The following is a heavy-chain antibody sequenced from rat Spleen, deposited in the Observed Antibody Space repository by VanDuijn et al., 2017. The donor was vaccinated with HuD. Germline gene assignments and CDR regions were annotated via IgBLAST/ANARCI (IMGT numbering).Heavy chain of an antibody. V-gene: IGHV5-31*01. CDR1: GFTFNNYW. CDR3: TRENWVLDS. CDR2: ITHSTSTT. J-gene: IGHJ2*01. D-gene: IGHD5-1*01. Sequence: EVQLVESGGGLVQPGRSLKLSCEGSGFTFNNYWMTWIRQAPGKGLEWVATITHSTSTTYYPDSVQGRFTISRDDAKSALYLQMVSLRSEDTATYYCTRENWVLDSWGQGVMVTVSS.